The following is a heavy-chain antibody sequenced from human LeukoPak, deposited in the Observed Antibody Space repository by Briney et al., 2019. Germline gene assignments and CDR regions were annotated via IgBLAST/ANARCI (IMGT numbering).Heavy chain of an antibody. D-gene: IGHD5-24*01. CDR2: IYYSGST. Sequence: SETLSLTCTVSGGSISSYYWSWIRQPPGKGLEWIGYIYYSGSTNYNPSLKSRVTISVDTPKNQFSLKLSSVTAADTAVYYCARQTAGGYNPYFDYWGQGTLVTVSS. CDR1: GGSISSYY. V-gene: IGHV4-59*08. J-gene: IGHJ4*02. CDR3: ARQTAGGYNPYFDY.